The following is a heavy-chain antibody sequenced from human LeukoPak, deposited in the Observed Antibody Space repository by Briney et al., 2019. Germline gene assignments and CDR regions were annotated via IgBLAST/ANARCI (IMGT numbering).Heavy chain of an antibody. CDR3: ARERDASDAFDI. CDR1: GFTVSSNY. D-gene: IGHD5-24*01. J-gene: IGHJ3*02. Sequence: PGGSLRLSCAASGFTVSSNYMSWVRQAPGKGLEWVSSISSSSSYIYYADSVKGRFTISRDNAKNSLYLQMNSLRAEDTAVYYYARERDASDAFDIWGQGTMVTVSS. V-gene: IGHV3-21*01. CDR2: ISSSSSYI.